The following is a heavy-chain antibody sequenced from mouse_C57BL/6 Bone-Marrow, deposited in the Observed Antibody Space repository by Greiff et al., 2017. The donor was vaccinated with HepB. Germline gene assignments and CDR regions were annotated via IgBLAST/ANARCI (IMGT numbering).Heavy chain of an antibody. CDR3: SRRAMVTTRTGYFDV. J-gene: IGHJ1*03. V-gene: IGHV8-8*01. CDR1: GFSLSTFGMG. Sequence: QVTLKVSGPGLLQPSQSLSLTCSFSGFSLSTFGMGVGWIRQPSGQGLEWLAHIWGDDDKYYNPALKSRLTISKVTSNNQVFLKIANVDTADTATYYCSRRAMVTTRTGYFDVWGTGTTVTVSS. D-gene: IGHD2-2*01. CDR2: IWGDDDK.